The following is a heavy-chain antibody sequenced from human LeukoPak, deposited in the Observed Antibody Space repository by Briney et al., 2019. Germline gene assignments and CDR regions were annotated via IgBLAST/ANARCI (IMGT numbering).Heavy chain of an antibody. CDR3: ARIPAGIATRKGELYYYYYYMDV. J-gene: IGHJ6*03. Sequence: GGSLRLSCAASGFTFSSYWMSWVRQAPGKGLEWVANIKQDGSEKYYVDSMKGRFTISRDNAKNSLYLQMNSLRAEDTAVYYCARIPAGIATRKGELYYYYYYMDVWGKGTTVTVSS. D-gene: IGHD6-13*01. CDR1: GFTFSSYW. V-gene: IGHV3-7*01. CDR2: IKQDGSEK.